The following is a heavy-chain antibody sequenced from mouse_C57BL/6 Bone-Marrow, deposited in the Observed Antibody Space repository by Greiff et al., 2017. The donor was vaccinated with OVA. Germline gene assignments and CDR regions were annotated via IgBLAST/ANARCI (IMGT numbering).Heavy chain of an antibody. V-gene: IGHV1-15*01. J-gene: IGHJ4*01. Sequence: VQLQQSGAELVRPGASVTLSCKASGYTFTDYEMHWVKQTPVHGLEWIGAIDPETGGPAYNQKFKGKAILTADKSSSTAYMELRSLTSEDSAVYHGTRGYSNYYAMDYWGQGTSVTVSS. CDR2: IDPETGGP. D-gene: IGHD2-5*01. CDR3: TRGYSNYYAMDY. CDR1: GYTFTDYE.